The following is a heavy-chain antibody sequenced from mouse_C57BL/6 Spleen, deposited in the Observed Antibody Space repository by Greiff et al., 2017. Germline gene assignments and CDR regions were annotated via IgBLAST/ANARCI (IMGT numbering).Heavy chain of an antibody. CDR1: GFNIKDDY. V-gene: IGHV14-4*01. D-gene: IGHD1-1*01. Sequence: VQLQQSGAELVRPGASVKLSCTASGFNIKDDYMHWVKQRPEQGLEWIGWIDPENGDTEYASKFQGKATITADTSSNTAYLQLSSLTSEDTAVYYCTPYYGSSFAYWGQGTLVTVSA. CDR2: IDPENGDT. J-gene: IGHJ3*01. CDR3: TPYYGSSFAY.